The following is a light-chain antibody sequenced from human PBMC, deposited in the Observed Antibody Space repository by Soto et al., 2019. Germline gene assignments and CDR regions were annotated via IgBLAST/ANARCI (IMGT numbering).Light chain of an antibody. CDR1: ETISTF. CDR3: QQSYSSSPIT. CDR2: AAS. V-gene: IGKV1-39*01. Sequence: DSQLTQSPSSLSASVGDRVTMTCRASETISTFLNWYQHKPGKAPKLLISAASRLQSGVPPRFSGSGSGTDFTLTINSLRPEDFASYYCQQSYSSSPITFGPRTRLEIK. J-gene: IGKJ5*01.